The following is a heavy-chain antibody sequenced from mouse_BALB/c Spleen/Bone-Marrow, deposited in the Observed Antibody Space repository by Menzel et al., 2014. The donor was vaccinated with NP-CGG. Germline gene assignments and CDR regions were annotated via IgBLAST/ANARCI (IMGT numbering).Heavy chain of an antibody. Sequence: EVKLMESGGGLVQPGDSLRLSCATSGFTFXDYYMNWVRQPPGKALEWLGFIRNKANGYTTEYSASVKGRFTISRDNSQSILYLQMNTLRAEDSATYYCARDRGLTYFDYWGQGTTPTVSS. D-gene: IGHD2-4*01. J-gene: IGHJ2*01. V-gene: IGHV7-3*02. CDR1: GFTFXDYY. CDR3: ARDRGLTYFDY. CDR2: IRNKANGYTT.